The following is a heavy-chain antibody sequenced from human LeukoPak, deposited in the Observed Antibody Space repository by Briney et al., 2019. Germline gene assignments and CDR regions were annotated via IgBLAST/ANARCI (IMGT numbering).Heavy chain of an antibody. V-gene: IGHV1-18*04. CDR3: ARGRRGYSYGYCDY. J-gene: IGHJ4*02. CDR1: GYTFTSYG. D-gene: IGHD5-18*01. CDR2: ISAYNGNT. Sequence: ASVKVSCKASGYTFTSYGISRVRQAPGQGLEWMGWISAYNGNTNYAQKLQGRVTMTTDTSTSTAYMELRSLRSDDTAVYYCARGRRGYSYGYCDYWGQGTLVTVSS.